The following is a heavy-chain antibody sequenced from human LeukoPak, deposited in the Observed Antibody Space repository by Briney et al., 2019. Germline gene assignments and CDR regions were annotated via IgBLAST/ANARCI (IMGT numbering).Heavy chain of an antibody. J-gene: IGHJ5*02. V-gene: IGHV3-15*01. CDR2: IKSKTDGGTA. CDR3: TTDGMTTVNGYNWFDP. CDR1: GFTFSNAW. Sequence: GGSLRLSCAASGFTFSNAWMSWVRQAPGKGLEWVGRIKSKTDGGTADYAAPVKGRFTISRDDSKNTLYLQMNSLKTEDTAVYYCTTDGMTTVNGYNWFDPWGQGTLVTVSS. D-gene: IGHD4-17*01.